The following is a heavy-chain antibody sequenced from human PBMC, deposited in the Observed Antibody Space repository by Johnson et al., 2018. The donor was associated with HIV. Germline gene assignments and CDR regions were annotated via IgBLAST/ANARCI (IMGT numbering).Heavy chain of an antibody. CDR2: IRYDGSNK. CDR3: AKARSLLDYGGFDAFDI. J-gene: IGHJ3*02. V-gene: IGHV3-30*02. CDR1: GFTFSSYG. D-gene: IGHD4-23*01. Sequence: QVQLVESGGGVVQPGGSLRLSCAASGFTFSSYGMHWVRQAPGKGLEWVAFIRYDGSNKYYADSVKGRFTIYRYNSKNTLSLQLISLRAEDTAMYYCAKARSLLDYGGFDAFDIWGQGTLVIVSS.